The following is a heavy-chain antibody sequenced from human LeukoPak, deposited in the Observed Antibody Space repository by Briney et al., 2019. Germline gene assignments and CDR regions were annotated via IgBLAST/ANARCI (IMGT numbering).Heavy chain of an antibody. J-gene: IGHJ5*02. V-gene: IGHV3-21*01. Sequence: GGSLRLSCAASGFTFSSYSMNWVRQAPGKGLEWVSTISSSSSYIYYADSVKGRFTISRDNAKNSLYLRMNSLRAEDTAVYYCARDRCGVSCRNWFDPWGQGTLVTVSS. CDR2: ISSSSSYI. CDR3: ARDRCGVSCRNWFDP. CDR1: GFTFSSYS. D-gene: IGHD2-2*01.